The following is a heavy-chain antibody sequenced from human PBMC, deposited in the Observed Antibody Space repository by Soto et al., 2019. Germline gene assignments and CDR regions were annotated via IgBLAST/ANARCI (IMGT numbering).Heavy chain of an antibody. D-gene: IGHD5-18*01. V-gene: IGHV3-11*05. CDR3: ARDAVDTAMVADAFDI. Sequence: QVQLVESGGGLVKPGGSLRLSCAASGFTFSDYYMSWIRQAPGKGLEWVSYISSSSSYTNYADSVKGRFTISRDNAKNSLYLQMNSLRAEDTAVYYCARDAVDTAMVADAFDIWGQGTMVTVSS. CDR1: GFTFSDYY. CDR2: ISSSSSYT. J-gene: IGHJ3*02.